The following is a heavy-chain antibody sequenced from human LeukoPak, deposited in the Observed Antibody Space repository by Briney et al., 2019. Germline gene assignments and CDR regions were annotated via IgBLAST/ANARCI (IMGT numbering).Heavy chain of an antibody. CDR1: GGSISSGGYS. CDR2: IYHSGST. J-gene: IGHJ4*02. D-gene: IGHD4-23*01. Sequence: SQTLSLTCADSGGSISSGGYSWSWIRQPPGKGLEWIGYIYHSGSTYYNPSLKSRVTISVDTSKNQFSLKLSSVTAADTAVYYCASYGGNDYYFDYWGQGTLVTVSS. CDR3: ASYGGNDYYFDY. V-gene: IGHV4-30-2*01.